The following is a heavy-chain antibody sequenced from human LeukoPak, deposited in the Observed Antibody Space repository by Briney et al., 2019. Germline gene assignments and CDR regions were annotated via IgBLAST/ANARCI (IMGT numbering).Heavy chain of an antibody. CDR3: AKVKGLYYDILTGYYRGDAFDI. CDR1: GFTFSSYS. D-gene: IGHD3-9*01. CDR2: ISGSGGST. J-gene: IGHJ3*02. Sequence: GGSLRLSCAASGFTFSSYSMSWVRQAPGKGLEWVSAISGSGGSTYYAYSVKGRFTISRDNSNNTLYLQMKRMRAEDTAVYSCAKVKGLYYDILTGYYRGDAFDIWGQGTMVTVSS. V-gene: IGHV3-23*01.